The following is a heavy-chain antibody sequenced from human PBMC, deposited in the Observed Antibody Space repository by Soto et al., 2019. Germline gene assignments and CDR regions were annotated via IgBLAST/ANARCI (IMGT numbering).Heavy chain of an antibody. V-gene: IGHV4-31*03. CDR3: AKNETTRPWFDP. CDR1: GGSIRNGNYY. J-gene: IGHJ5*02. Sequence: TLSLNCTVSGGSIRNGNYYWSWIRQLPGKGLEWIGNIYYIGTTSYNPSLKSRVIISIDTSKNQFSLELTSVLAADTAVYYCAKNETTRPWFDPWGQGTLVTVSS. D-gene: IGHD1-1*01. CDR2: IYYIGTT.